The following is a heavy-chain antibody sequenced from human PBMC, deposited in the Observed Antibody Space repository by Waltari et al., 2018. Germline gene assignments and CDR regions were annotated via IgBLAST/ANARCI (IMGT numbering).Heavy chain of an antibody. CDR2: IGSSGRNT. CDR3: AKGPAARTNWFDP. V-gene: IGHV3-23*01. Sequence: EVQLLESGGGLVQPGGSLRLSCAASGFTFSSYDMSWVRQAPGNGLEWVSVIGSSGRNTYYADSVKGRFTISRDDSKNTLYLQMNSLRAEDTAVYYCAKGPAARTNWFDPWGQGTLVTVSS. J-gene: IGHJ5*02. D-gene: IGHD2-2*01. CDR1: GFTFSSYD.